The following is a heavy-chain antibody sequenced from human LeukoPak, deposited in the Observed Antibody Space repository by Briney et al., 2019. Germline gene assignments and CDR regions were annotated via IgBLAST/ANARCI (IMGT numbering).Heavy chain of an antibody. CDR2: ISDTGATT. Sequence: GGSLRLSCAGSGFTFSSYAMSWVRQAPGKGLEWVSAISDTGATTYDAASVKGRFTISRDNSRSTLYLQMNSLRAADTALYYCAKDTSIGRYCTNGVCSPFDYWGQGTLVTVSS. V-gene: IGHV3-23*01. CDR3: AKDTSIGRYCTNGVCSPFDY. CDR1: GFTFSSYA. D-gene: IGHD2-8*01. J-gene: IGHJ4*02.